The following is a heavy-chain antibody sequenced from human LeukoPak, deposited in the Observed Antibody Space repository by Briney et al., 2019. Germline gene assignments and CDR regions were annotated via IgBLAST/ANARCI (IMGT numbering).Heavy chain of an antibody. D-gene: IGHD5-18*01. CDR2: MNPNSGNT. CDR3: ARVWTRSTTWIQLWPLGY. Sequence: ASVKVSCKASGYTFTSYDINWVRQATGQGLEWMGWMNPNSGNTGYAQKFQGRVTMTRNTSISTAYMELSSLRSEDTAVYYCARVWTRSTTWIQLWPLGYWGQGTLVIVSS. J-gene: IGHJ4*02. CDR1: GYTFTSYD. V-gene: IGHV1-8*01.